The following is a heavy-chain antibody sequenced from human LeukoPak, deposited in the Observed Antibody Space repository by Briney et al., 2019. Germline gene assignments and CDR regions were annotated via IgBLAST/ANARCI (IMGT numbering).Heavy chain of an antibody. CDR2: IIPIFGTA. CDR1: GGTFSSYA. V-gene: IGHV1-69*05. Sequence: SVKVSCKASGGTFSSYAISWVRQAPGQGLEWMGGIIPIFGTANYAQKFQGRVTITTDESTSTAYMELSSLRSEDTAVYYCASKHLRGYSYDPAEVYFDYWGQGTLVTVSS. D-gene: IGHD5-18*01. J-gene: IGHJ4*02. CDR3: ASKHLRGYSYDPAEVYFDY.